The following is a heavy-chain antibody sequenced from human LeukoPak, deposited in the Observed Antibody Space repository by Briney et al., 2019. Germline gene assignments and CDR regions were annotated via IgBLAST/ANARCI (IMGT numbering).Heavy chain of an antibody. CDR1: GFTFSSYW. J-gene: IGHJ6*03. CDR3: ARDKAKYCSSTSCYRDYYYYYMDV. V-gene: IGHV3-7*01. CDR2: IKQDGSEK. Sequence: PGGSLRLSCAASGFTFSSYWMSWVRQAPGKGLEWVANIKQDGSEKYYVDSVKGRFTISRDNAKNSLYLQMNSLRAEDTAVYYCARDKAKYCSSTSCYRDYYYYYMDVWGKGTTVTISS. D-gene: IGHD2-2*01.